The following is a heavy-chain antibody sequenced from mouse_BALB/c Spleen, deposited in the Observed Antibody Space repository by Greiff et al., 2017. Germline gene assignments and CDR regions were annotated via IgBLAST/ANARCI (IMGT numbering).Heavy chain of an antibody. J-gene: IGHJ2*01. D-gene: IGHD2-13*01. CDR3: VKGLLGFDY. CDR1: GFSLTSYD. Sequence: VQLVESGPGLVAPSQRLSITCTVSGFSLTSYDISWFRQPPGKGLEWLGVIWTGGGTNYNSAFLSRLRISKDNSKSQVFLKMNSLQTDDTAIYYCVKGLLGFDYWGQGTTLTVSS. V-gene: IGHV2-9-2*01. CDR2: IWTGGGT.